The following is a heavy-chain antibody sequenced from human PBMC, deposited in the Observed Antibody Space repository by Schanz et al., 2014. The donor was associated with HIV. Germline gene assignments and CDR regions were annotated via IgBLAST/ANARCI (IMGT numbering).Heavy chain of an antibody. V-gene: IGHV3-74*01. CDR2: INSDGSST. Sequence: EVQLVESGGGLVQPGGSLRLSCAASGFTFSTYWMHWVRQAPGKGLVWVSRINSDGSSTSYADSVKGRFTISRDNAKNTLYLQMNSLRAEDTAVYYCAKDREPYSGSWPDWYFDLWGRGTLVTVSS. D-gene: IGHD1-26*01. CDR1: GFTFSTYW. J-gene: IGHJ2*01. CDR3: AKDREPYSGSWPDWYFDL.